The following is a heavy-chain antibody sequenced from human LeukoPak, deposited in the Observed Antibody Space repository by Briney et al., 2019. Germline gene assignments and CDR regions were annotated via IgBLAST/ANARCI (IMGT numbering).Heavy chain of an antibody. J-gene: IGHJ5*02. CDR3: ARDPRLLWFGELSNDNWFDP. CDR1: GGTFSSYA. Sequence: ASVKVSCKASGGTFSSYAISWVRQAPGQGLEWMGGIIPIFGTANYAQKLQGRVTMTTDTSTSTAYMELRSLRSDDTAVYYCARDPRLLWFGELSNDNWFDPWGRGTLVTVSS. V-gene: IGHV1-69*05. CDR2: IIPIFGTA. D-gene: IGHD3-10*01.